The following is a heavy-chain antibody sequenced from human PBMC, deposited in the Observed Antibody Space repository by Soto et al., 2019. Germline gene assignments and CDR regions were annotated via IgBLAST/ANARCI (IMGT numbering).Heavy chain of an antibody. CDR3: ARHGYNWNNYYYYYMDV. D-gene: IGHD1-20*01. J-gene: IGHJ6*03. V-gene: IGHV4-39*01. Sequence: SSETLSLTCTVSGGSISSSSYYWGWIRQPPGKGLEWIGSIYYSGSTYYNPSLKSRVTISVDTSKNQFSLKLSSVTAADTAVYYCARHGYNWNNYYYYYMDVWGKGTTVTVSS. CDR2: IYYSGST. CDR1: GGSISSSSYY.